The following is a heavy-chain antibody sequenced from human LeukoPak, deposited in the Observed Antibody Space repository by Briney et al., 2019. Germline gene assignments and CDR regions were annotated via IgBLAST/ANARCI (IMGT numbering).Heavy chain of an antibody. D-gene: IGHD3-22*01. CDR2: ISAYNGNT. V-gene: IGHV1-18*01. CDR1: GYTFTSYG. Sequence: GASVKVSCKASGYTFTSYGISWVRQAPGQGLEWMGWISAYNGNTNYAQKLQGRVTMTTDTSTSTDYMELRSLRSDDTAVYYCARVYYYDSSGFIADYWGQGTLVTVSS. CDR3: ARVYYYDSSGFIADY. J-gene: IGHJ4*02.